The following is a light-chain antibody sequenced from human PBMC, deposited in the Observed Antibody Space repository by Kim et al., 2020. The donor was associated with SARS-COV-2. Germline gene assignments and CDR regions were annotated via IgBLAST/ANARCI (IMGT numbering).Light chain of an antibody. V-gene: IGLV3-21*04. CDR3: LVWDSVSDHYV. Sequence: SYELTQPPSVSVAPGKTARITCGGNNIGNKRVHWYQQKPGQAPVLVVYYDTDRPSGIPERFSGSNSGNTATLIISRVEAGDEADYYCLVWDSVSDHYVFGAGTKVTVL. CDR2: YDT. J-gene: IGLJ1*01. CDR1: NIGNKR.